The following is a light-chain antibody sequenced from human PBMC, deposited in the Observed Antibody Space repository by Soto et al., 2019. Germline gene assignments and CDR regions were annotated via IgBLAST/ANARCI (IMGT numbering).Light chain of an antibody. J-gene: IGLJ1*01. CDR2: ENN. CDR1: SSNIGAGYE. Sequence: QSVLTQPPSVSEAPGQRVTISCTGSSSNIGAGYEAHWYQQVPGTAPKLLIYENNYRPSGVPDRFSGSKSGTSASLAITGLQAEDEAEYYCQSYDSSLSGYVFGTGTSSPS. V-gene: IGLV1-40*01. CDR3: QSYDSSLSGYV.